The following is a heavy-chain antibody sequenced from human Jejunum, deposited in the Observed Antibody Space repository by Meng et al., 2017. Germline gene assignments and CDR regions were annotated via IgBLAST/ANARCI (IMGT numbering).Heavy chain of an antibody. CDR1: VDSFTDYY. CDR3: ARRIRGGSYLG. D-gene: IGHD1-26*01. V-gene: IGHV4-34*01. CDR2: IHHSGST. Sequence: QLQLLQWGAGLLKPSETLSLTCTVYVDSFTDYYWNWIRQPLGKGLEWIGEIHHSGSTNYNPSLESRVTISRDTSKKQFSLRLSSVTAADTAVYYCARRIRGGSYLGWGQGTLVTVSS. J-gene: IGHJ4*02.